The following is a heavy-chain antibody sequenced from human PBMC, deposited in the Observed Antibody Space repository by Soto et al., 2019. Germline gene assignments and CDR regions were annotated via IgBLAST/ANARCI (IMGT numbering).Heavy chain of an antibody. CDR3: AKDMRRYCASTSCYANWFDP. Sequence: QVQLVESGGGVVQPGRSLRLSCAASGFTFSSYVMHWVRQAPGKGLEWVAVISYDGSNKYYADSVKGRFTISRDNSKNTLYLQMNSLRAEDTAVYYCAKDMRRYCASTSCYANWFDPWGQGTLVTVSS. J-gene: IGHJ5*02. D-gene: IGHD2-2*01. CDR2: ISYDGSNK. CDR1: GFTFSSYV. V-gene: IGHV3-30*18.